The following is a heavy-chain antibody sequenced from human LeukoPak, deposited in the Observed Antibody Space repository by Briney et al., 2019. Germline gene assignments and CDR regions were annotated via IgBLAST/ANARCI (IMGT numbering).Heavy chain of an antibody. CDR2: ISGSGGST. CDR3: AKDVSRYGSGSYGFDP. V-gene: IGHV3-23*01. D-gene: IGHD3-10*01. CDR1: GFTFSSYA. J-gene: IGHJ5*02. Sequence: PGGSLRLSCAASGFTFSSYAMSWVRQAPGKGLEWVSAISGSGGSTYYADSVKGRFTISRDNSKNTLYLQMNSLRAEDTAVYYCAKDVSRYGSGSYGFDPWGQGTLVTVSS.